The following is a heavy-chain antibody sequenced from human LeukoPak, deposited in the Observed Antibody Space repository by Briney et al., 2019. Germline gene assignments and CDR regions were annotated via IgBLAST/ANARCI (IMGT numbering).Heavy chain of an antibody. CDR2: IYTSGST. J-gene: IGHJ4*02. D-gene: IGHD3-22*01. CDR3: ARDYYDSSLYLGY. Sequence: SQTLSLTCTVSGGSITSGSHYWNWIRQPAGKGLEWIGRIYTSGSTNYNPSLKSRVTISIDTSKNQFSLKLSSVTAADTAVYYCARDYYDSSLYLGYWGQGTLVTVSS. V-gene: IGHV4-61*02. CDR1: GGSITSGSHY.